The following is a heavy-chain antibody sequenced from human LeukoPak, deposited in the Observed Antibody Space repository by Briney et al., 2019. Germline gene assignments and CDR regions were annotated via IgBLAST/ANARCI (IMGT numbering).Heavy chain of an antibody. Sequence: GGSLRLSWAASGFTFSSYAMSWVRQAPGKGLEWVSAISGSGGSTYYADSVKGRFTISRDNSKNTLYLQMNSLRAEDTAVYYCAKMEVGDSAITSFDYWGQGTLVTVSS. V-gene: IGHV3-23*01. CDR2: ISGSGGST. J-gene: IGHJ4*02. D-gene: IGHD4-17*01. CDR1: GFTFSSYA. CDR3: AKMEVGDSAITSFDY.